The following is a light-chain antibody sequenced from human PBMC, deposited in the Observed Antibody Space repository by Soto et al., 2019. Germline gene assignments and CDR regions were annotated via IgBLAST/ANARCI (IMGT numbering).Light chain of an antibody. Sequence: QSVLTQPPSASGTPGQRVTISCSGSSSNIGSNYVYWYQQLPGTAPKLLIYRNNQRPSGVPDRFSGSKSGTSASLAISGLRSEDEADYYCAASDDSLSGRWVFGGGTKLTVL. CDR3: AASDDSLSGRWV. CDR1: SSNIGSNY. V-gene: IGLV1-47*01. J-gene: IGLJ3*02. CDR2: RNN.